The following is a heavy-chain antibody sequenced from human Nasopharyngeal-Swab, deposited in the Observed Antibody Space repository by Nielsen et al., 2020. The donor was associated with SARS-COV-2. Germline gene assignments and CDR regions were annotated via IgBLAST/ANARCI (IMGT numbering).Heavy chain of an antibody. D-gene: IGHD5-24*01. CDR3: ASTGQRDWLDP. V-gene: IGHV3-11*04. CDR2: ISSSGSTI. Sequence: GGSLRLSCAASGFTFSNYYMSWIRQAPGKGLEWVSYISSSGSTIYYADSVKGRFTISRDNAKNSLYLQMNSLRAEDTAVYYCASTGQRDWLDPWGQGTLVTVSS. J-gene: IGHJ5*02. CDR1: GFTFSNYY.